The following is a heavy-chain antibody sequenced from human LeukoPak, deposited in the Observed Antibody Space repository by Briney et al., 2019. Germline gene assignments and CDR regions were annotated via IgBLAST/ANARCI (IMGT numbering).Heavy chain of an antibody. CDR3: ARGTWLGATYHFDS. V-gene: IGHV3-48*02. CDR1: GFTFSSYF. CDR2: ISGSDNTI. Sequence: GGSLRLSCAASGFTFSSYFMIWVRQAPGKGLEWVSYISGSDNTIHYADSVKGRFTISRDNAKNSLHLHMNSLRDEDTAVYFCARGTWLGATYHFDSWGPGTLVTVSS. J-gene: IGHJ4*02. D-gene: IGHD3-22*01.